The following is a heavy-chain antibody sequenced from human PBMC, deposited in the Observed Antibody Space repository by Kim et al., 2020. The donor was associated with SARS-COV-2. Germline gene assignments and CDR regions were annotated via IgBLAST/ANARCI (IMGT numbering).Heavy chain of an antibody. J-gene: IGHJ5*02. Sequence: SETLSLTCTVSGGSISSGGYYWSWIRQHPGKGLEWIGYIYYSGSTYYNRSLKSRVTISVDTSKNQFSLKLSSVTAADTAVYYCARAMGITIFGVVIVNWFDPWGQGTLVTVSS. CDR1: GGSISSGGYY. CDR2: IYYSGST. V-gene: IGHV4-31*03. D-gene: IGHD3-3*01. CDR3: ARAMGITIFGVVIVNWFDP.